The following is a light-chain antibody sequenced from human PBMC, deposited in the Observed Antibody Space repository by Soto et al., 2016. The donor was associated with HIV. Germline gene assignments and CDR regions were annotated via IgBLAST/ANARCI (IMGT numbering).Light chain of an antibody. CDR2: DDS. J-gene: IGLJ2*01. Sequence: SYVLTQPPSVSVAPGKTARITCGGTNVGSKSVHWYQQKPGQAPVLVVYDDSDRPSGIPERFSGSNPGNTATLTISRVDIGDEADYYCQVWDSGSDPVVFGGGTKLTVL. V-gene: IGLV3-21*03. CDR1: NVGSKS. CDR3: QVWDSGSDPVV.